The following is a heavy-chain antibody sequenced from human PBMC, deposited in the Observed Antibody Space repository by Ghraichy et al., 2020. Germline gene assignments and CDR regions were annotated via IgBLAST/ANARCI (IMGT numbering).Heavy chain of an antibody. CDR3: ARDGPSTPPIHSSTWYFFAGY. CDR1: GGSISSSSYY. D-gene: IGHD6-13*01. CDR2: IYYSGNT. V-gene: IGHV4-39*07. Sequence: SETLSLTCSVSGGSISSSSYYWGWIRQPPGKGLEWIGSIYYSGNTYYNPSLKSRVTISVDTSKNQFSLKLSSVTAADTAVYYCARDGPSTPPIHSSTWYFFAGYWGQGTLVTVSS. J-gene: IGHJ4*02.